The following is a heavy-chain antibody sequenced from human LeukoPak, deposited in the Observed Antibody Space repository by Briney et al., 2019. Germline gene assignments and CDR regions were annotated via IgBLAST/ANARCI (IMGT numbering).Heavy chain of an antibody. D-gene: IGHD6-13*01. CDR1: GFTFSSYG. Sequence: PGGSLRLSCAASGFTFSSYGMHWVRQAPGKGLEWVAFIRDDGSNKYYADSVKGRFTISRDNSKKTLYLQMNSLRTEDTAVYYCAKGTYSSSWYPPEYWGQGTLVTVSS. CDR3: AKGTYSSSWYPPEY. V-gene: IGHV3-30*02. CDR2: IRDDGSNK. J-gene: IGHJ4*02.